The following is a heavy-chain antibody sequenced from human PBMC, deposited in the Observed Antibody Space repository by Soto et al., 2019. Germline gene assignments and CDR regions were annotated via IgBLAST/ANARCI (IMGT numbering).Heavy chain of an antibody. CDR2: INGGGGST. V-gene: IGHV3-23*01. Sequence: DVTLLESGGGLVQPGGSLRLSCAASGFAFSTYSMNWVRQAPGKGLEWVSAINGGGGSTYYADSVKGRFTISRDNCKTTLYLQMNSMGAEDMAVYYWAPGDRDGLGSFQYWGQGTLITVSS. CDR1: GFAFSTYS. CDR3: APGDRDGLGSFQY. J-gene: IGHJ1*01. D-gene: IGHD3-10*01.